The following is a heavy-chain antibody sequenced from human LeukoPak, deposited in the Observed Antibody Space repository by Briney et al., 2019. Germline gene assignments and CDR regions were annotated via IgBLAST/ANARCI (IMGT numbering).Heavy chain of an antibody. V-gene: IGHV3-30-3*01. Sequence: QPWGVLRLSCAASGFTFSSYAMHWVRQAPGKGLEWVAVISYDGSNKYYADSVKGRFTISRDNSKNTLYLQMNSLRAEDTAVYYCARGMGYDILTGYYHTSDYWGQGTLVTVSS. J-gene: IGHJ4*02. CDR2: ISYDGSNK. CDR3: ARGMGYDILTGYYHTSDY. D-gene: IGHD3-9*01. CDR1: GFTFSSYA.